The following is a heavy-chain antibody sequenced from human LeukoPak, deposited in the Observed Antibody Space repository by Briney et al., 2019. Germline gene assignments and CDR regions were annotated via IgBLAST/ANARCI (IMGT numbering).Heavy chain of an antibody. J-gene: IGHJ6*03. CDR2: IYTSGST. CDR1: GGSISSGSYY. D-gene: IGHD3-10*01. CDR3: ARGLGYYGSGSYYGYYYYYMDV. V-gene: IGHV4-61*02. Sequence: SETLSLICTVSGGSISSGSYYWSWIRQPAGKGLEWIVRIYTSGSTNYNPSLKSRVTISVDTSKNQFSLKLSSVTAADTAVYYCARGLGYYGSGSYYGYYYYYMDVWGKGTTVTISS.